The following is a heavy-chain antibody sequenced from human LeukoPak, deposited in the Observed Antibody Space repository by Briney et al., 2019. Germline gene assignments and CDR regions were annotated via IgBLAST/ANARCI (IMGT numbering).Heavy chain of an antibody. Sequence: GESLKISCQGSGYSFTSYWIGWVRQMPGKGLEWMGIIYPGDSDTRYSPSFQGQVTISADKSISTAYLQWSSLKASDTAMYYCARRGYCSSTSCGFDYWGQGTLVTVSS. CDR1: GYSFTSYW. V-gene: IGHV5-51*01. D-gene: IGHD2-2*01. J-gene: IGHJ4*02. CDR2: IYPGDSDT. CDR3: ARRGYCSSTSCGFDY.